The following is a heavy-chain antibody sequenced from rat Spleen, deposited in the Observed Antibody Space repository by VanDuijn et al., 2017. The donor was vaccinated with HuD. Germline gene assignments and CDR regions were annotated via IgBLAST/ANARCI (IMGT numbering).Heavy chain of an antibody. J-gene: IGHJ3*01. Sequence: EVQLVESGGGLVQPGRSLKLSCIASGFTFSYSDMAWVRQAPTKGLEWVASISPSGGTSYYRDSVKGRFTVSRDNAKNTLYLQMDSLRSEDTATYYCARHFSPADYYSSFPVLYWGQGTLVTVSS. V-gene: IGHV5S13*01. D-gene: IGHD1-2*01. CDR3: ARHFSPADYYSSFPVLY. CDR2: ISPSGGTS. CDR1: GFTFSYSD.